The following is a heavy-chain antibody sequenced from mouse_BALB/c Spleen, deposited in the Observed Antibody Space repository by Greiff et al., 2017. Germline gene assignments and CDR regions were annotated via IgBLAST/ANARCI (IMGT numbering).Heavy chain of an antibody. J-gene: IGHJ4*01. CDR2: INPGSGGT. CDR3: TRYGYYAMDY. CDR1: GYAFTNYL. V-gene: IGHV1-54*01. Sequence: QVQLQQSGAELVRPGTSVKVSCKASGYAFTNYLIEWVKQRPGQGLEWIGVINPGSGGTNYNEKFKGKATLTADKSSSTAYMQLSSLTNEDSAVYYCTRYGYYAMDYWGQGTSVTVSS. D-gene: IGHD1-1*01.